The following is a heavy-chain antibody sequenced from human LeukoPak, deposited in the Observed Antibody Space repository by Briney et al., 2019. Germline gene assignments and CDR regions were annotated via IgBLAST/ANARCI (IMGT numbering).Heavy chain of an antibody. CDR1: GFTFSSYS. CDR2: ISSSSSYI. CDR3: ARDLGYCSGGSCFSHFLSDY. J-gene: IGHJ4*02. D-gene: IGHD2-15*01. Sequence: GGSLRLSCAASGFTFSSYSMNWVRQAPGKGLEWVSSISSSSSYIYYADSVKGRLTISRDNAKNSLYLQMNSLRAEDTAVYYCARDLGYCSGGSCFSHFLSDYWGQGTLVTVSS. V-gene: IGHV3-21*01.